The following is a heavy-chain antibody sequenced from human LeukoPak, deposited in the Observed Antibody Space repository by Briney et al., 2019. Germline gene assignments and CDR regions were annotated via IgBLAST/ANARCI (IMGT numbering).Heavy chain of an antibody. CDR3: ARAFTMVRGVIRWFDP. CDR1: VGSISSSNW. V-gene: IGHV4-4*02. CDR2: IYHSGST. D-gene: IGHD3-10*01. J-gene: IGHJ5*02. Sequence: SGTLSLTCAVSVGSISSSNWWSWVRQPPGKGLEWIGEIYHSGSTNYNPSLKSRVTISVDKSKNQFSLKLSSVTAADTAVYYCARAFTMVRGVIRWFDPWGQGTLVTVSS.